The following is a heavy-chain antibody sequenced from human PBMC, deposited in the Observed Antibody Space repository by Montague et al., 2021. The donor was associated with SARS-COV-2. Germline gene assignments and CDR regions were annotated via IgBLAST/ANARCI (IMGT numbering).Heavy chain of an antibody. CDR2: IYYSGST. V-gene: IGHV4-59*08. CDR1: GGSISSYY. Sequence: SETLSLTCTVSGGSISSYYWSWIRQPPGKGLEWIGYIYYSGSTNYNPSLKSRVTISVDTSKNQFSLKLSSVTAADTAVYYCARQHPVGGVGPWGQGTLVTVSS. CDR3: ARQHPVGGVGP. D-gene: IGHD2-8*02. J-gene: IGHJ5*02.